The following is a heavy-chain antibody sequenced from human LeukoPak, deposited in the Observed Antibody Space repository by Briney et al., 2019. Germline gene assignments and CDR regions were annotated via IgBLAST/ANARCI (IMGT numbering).Heavy chain of an antibody. J-gene: IGHJ6*02. CDR1: GFTFSDYY. V-gene: IGHV3-11*01. CDR3: ARDVPLVVAAPNYGMDV. Sequence: GGSLRLSCAASGFTFSDYYMSWIRQAPGKGLEWVSYISSSGSTIYYADSVKGRFTISRDNAKNSLYLQMNSLRAEDTAVYYCARDVPLVVAAPNYGMDVWGQGTTVTVSS. CDR2: ISSSGSTI. D-gene: IGHD2-15*01.